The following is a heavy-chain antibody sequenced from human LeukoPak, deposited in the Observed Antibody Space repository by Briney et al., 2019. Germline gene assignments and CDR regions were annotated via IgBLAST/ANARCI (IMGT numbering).Heavy chain of an antibody. CDR3: ARRGGTVTTSFDY. CDR1: GFTFDDYA. CDR2: ISWNSGSI. Sequence: PGGSLRLSCAASGFTFDDYAMHWVRQAPGKGLEWVSGISWNSGSIGYADSVKGRFTISRDNAKNSLYLQMNSLRAEDTALYYCARRGGTVTTSFDYWGQGTLVTVSS. V-gene: IGHV3-9*01. J-gene: IGHJ4*02. D-gene: IGHD4-17*01.